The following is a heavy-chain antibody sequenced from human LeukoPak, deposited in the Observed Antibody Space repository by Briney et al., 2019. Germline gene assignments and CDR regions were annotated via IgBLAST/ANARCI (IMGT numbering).Heavy chain of an antibody. CDR2: IGAGNGNT. J-gene: IGHJ4*02. Sequence: ASVKVSCKASGYTFTSYAMHWVRQAPGQRLEWMGWIGAGNGNTKYSQKLQGRVTITRDTSESKAYLELSSLRSEDTAVYYCAREGRSGSYRNWRQGTLATVSS. CDR1: GYTFTSYA. CDR3: AREGRSGSYRN. D-gene: IGHD3-10*01. V-gene: IGHV1-3*01.